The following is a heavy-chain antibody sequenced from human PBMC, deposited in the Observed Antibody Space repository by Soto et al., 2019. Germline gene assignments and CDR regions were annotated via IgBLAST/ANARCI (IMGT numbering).Heavy chain of an antibody. CDR3: LKATFGITNFQQ. V-gene: IGHV4-59*01. J-gene: IGHJ1*01. D-gene: IGHD1-1*01. CDR1: GSSISSYY. Sequence: PSETLSLTCTVSGSSISSYYWSWIRQPPGKGLEWIGYIYDSGSTNYNPSLKSRVTMSVETTKNQFSLKLSSVTPADTAVCYCLKATFGITNFQQWGQAILFTVS. CDR2: IYDSGST.